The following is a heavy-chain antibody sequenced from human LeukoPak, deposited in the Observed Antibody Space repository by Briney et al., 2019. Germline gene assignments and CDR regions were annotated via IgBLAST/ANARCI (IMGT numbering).Heavy chain of an antibody. D-gene: IGHD3-22*01. V-gene: IGHV1-18*01. CDR2: ISAYNGNT. Sequence: ASVKVSCKASGYTFTSYGISWVRRAPGQGLEWMGWISAYNGNTNYAQKLQGRVIMTTDTSTSTAYMELRSLRSDDTAVYYCARKEGDYYDSSGYLRYWGQGTLVTVSS. CDR1: GYTFTSYG. J-gene: IGHJ4*02. CDR3: ARKEGDYYDSSGYLRY.